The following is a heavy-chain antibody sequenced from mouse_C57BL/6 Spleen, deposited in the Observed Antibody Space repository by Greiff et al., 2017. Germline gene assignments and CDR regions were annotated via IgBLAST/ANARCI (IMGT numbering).Heavy chain of an antibody. V-gene: IGHV1-53*01. J-gene: IGHJ3*01. CDR1: GYTFTSYW. CDR2: INPSNGGT. Sequence: QVHVKQPGTELVKPGASVKLSCKASGYTFTSYWMHWVKQRPGQGLEWIGNINPSNGGTNYNEKFKSKATLTVDKSSSTAYMQLSSLTSEDSAVYYCARSDYGSRERFAYWGQGTLVTVSA. CDR3: ARSDYGSRERFAY. D-gene: IGHD1-1*01.